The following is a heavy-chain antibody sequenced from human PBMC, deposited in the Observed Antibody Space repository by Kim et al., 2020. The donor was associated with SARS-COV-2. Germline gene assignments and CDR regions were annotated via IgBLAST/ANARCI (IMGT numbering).Heavy chain of an antibody. V-gene: IGHV4-59*01. D-gene: IGHD4-17*01. J-gene: IGHJ4*02. Sequence: STNSNPSLRSRVTISVDTSKNQFSLKLSSVTAADTAVYYCAREHDYLFDYWGQGTLVTVSS. CDR3: AREHDYLFDY. CDR2: ST.